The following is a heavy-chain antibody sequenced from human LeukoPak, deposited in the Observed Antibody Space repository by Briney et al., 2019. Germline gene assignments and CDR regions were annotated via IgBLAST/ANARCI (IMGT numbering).Heavy chain of an antibody. CDR1: GFTFSTYA. Sequence: GGSLRLSCAASGFTFSTYAMHWVRQAPGKGLEWVALISHDGSNKYYADSVKGRFTISRDNSKNTLSLQMNSLRAEDTAVYYCAELGITMIGGVWGKGTTVTISS. J-gene: IGHJ6*04. V-gene: IGHV3-30*04. CDR2: ISHDGSNK. CDR3: AELGITMIGGV. D-gene: IGHD3-10*02.